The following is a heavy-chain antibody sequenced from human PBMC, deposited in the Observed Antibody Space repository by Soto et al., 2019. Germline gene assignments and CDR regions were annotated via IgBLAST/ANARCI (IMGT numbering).Heavy chain of an antibody. CDR3: ARTLSGWYGY. CDR1: GYTFNTYD. CDR2: MNPNSGNT. J-gene: IGHJ4*02. D-gene: IGHD6-19*01. Sequence: QVQLVQSGAEVKKPGASVKVSCKASGYTFNTYDISWVRQATGQGLEWMGWMNPNSGNTGYAQKFQGRVTMTRDTSISTAYMDLTSLRSEDTAMYYCARTLSGWYGYWGQGTLVTVSS. V-gene: IGHV1-8*01.